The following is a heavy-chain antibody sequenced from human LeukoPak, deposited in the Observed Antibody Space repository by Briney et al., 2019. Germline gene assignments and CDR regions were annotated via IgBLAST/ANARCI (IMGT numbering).Heavy chain of an antibody. CDR1: GYTFTSYD. CDR3: ARVRPGGSGSKKAYYFDY. J-gene: IGHJ4*02. V-gene: IGHV1-8*01. CDR2: MNPNSGNT. D-gene: IGHD3-10*01. Sequence: ASVKVSYKASGYTFTSYDINWVRRATGQGLEWTGWMNPNSGNTGYAQKFQGRVTMTRNTSISTAYMELSSLRSEDTAVYYCARVRPGGSGSKKAYYFDYWGQGTLVTVSS.